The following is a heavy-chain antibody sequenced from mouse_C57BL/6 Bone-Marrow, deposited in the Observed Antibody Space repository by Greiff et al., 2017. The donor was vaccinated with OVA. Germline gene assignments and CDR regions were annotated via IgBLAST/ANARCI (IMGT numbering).Heavy chain of an antibody. CDR1: GFTFSSYA. CDR2: ISSGGDYT. J-gene: IGHJ3*01. Sequence: EVNLVESGEGLVKPGGSLKLSCAASGFTFSSYAMSWVRQTPEKRLEWVAYISSGGDYTYYADTVKGRFTISRDNARNTLYLQMSSLKSEDTAMYYCTRGGLWSFAYWGQGTLVTVSA. V-gene: IGHV5-9-1*02. CDR3: TRGGLWSFAY. D-gene: IGHD1-1*02.